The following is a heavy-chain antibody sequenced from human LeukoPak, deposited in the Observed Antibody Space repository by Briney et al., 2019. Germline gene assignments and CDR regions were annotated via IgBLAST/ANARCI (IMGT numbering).Heavy chain of an antibody. Sequence: SETLSLTCAVSGGSISSSNWWSWVRQPPGKGLEWIGEIYHSGSTNYNPSLKSRVTISVDKSKNQFSLKLSSVTAADTAVYYCASSRIAAAGAPSNDAFDIWGQGTMVTVSS. J-gene: IGHJ3*02. V-gene: IGHV4-4*02. D-gene: IGHD6-13*01. CDR3: ASSRIAAAGAPSNDAFDI. CDR1: GGSISSSNW. CDR2: IYHSGST.